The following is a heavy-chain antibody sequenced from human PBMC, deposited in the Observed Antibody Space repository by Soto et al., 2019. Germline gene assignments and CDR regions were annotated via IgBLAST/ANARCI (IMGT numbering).Heavy chain of an antibody. Sequence: SETLSLTCAVSGGSISSGGYSWSWIRQPPGKGLEWIGYIYHSGSTYYNPSLKSRVTISVDTSKNQFSLKLSSVTVADTAVYYCARDSPTRLPHYYGSGSYYIPAYYYGMDVWGQGTTVTVSS. CDR2: IYHSGST. D-gene: IGHD3-10*01. V-gene: IGHV4-30-2*01. CDR3: ARDSPTRLPHYYGSGSYYIPAYYYGMDV. J-gene: IGHJ6*02. CDR1: GGSISSGGYS.